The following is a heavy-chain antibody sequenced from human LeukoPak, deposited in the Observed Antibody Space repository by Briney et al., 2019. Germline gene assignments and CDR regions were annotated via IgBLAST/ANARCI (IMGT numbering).Heavy chain of an antibody. CDR1: GFTFSSSW. J-gene: IGHJ4*02. Sequence: EGSLRLSCAASGFTFSSSWMHWVRQAPGKGLVWVSRINGDGRSTSYADSVKGRFTISRDNAKNTLYLQMNSLRAEDTAVYYCARGGGYSYDSFDYWGQGTLVTVSS. CDR2: INGDGRST. V-gene: IGHV3-74*01. D-gene: IGHD5-18*01. CDR3: ARGGGYSYDSFDY.